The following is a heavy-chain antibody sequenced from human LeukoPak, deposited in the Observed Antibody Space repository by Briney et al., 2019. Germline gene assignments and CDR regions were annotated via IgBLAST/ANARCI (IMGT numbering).Heavy chain of an antibody. J-gene: IGHJ4*02. CDR1: GVSISSSNSY. D-gene: IGHD3-3*01. V-gene: IGHV4-39*01. Sequence: PSETLSLTCTVSGVSISSSNSYWGWIRQPPGKGLEWIGSIYYSGDTYYNASLKSQVSISIDTSKNQFSLRLTSVTAADTAVYYCAGDFWSGYYFRDWGQGTLVTVSS. CDR3: AGDFWSGYYFRD. CDR2: IYYSGDT.